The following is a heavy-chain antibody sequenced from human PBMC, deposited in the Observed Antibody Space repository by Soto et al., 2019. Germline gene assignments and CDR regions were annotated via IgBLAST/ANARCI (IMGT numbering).Heavy chain of an antibody. Sequence: PRGSTPLSCVSAGCPFSNYGWTWVRQAPGKGLEWVSGISGSRGSTSYADSVKGRFTISRDNSKNTLYLQMNSLRAEETAIYYCAAGTYATGWNYWGQGTLVTVSS. V-gene: IGHV3-23*01. CDR1: GCPFSNYG. D-gene: IGHD6-19*01. CDR2: ISGSRGST. CDR3: AAGTYATGWNY. J-gene: IGHJ4*02.